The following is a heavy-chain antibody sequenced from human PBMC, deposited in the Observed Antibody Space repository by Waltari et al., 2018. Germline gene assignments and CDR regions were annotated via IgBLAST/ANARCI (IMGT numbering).Heavy chain of an antibody. CDR3: ARRGNDYGDYEVY. CDR1: GGSISSSSYY. V-gene: IGHV4-39*01. D-gene: IGHD4-17*01. J-gene: IGHJ4*02. CDR2: IYYSGST. Sequence: QLQLQESGPGLVKPSETLSLTCTVSGGSISSSSYYWGWIRQPPGKGLEWIGGIYYSGSTYYNPSLKSRVTISVDTSKNQFSLKLSSVTAADTAVYYCARRGNDYGDYEVYWGQGTLVTVSS.